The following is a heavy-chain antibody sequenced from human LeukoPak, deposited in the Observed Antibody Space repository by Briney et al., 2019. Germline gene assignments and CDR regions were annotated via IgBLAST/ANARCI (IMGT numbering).Heavy chain of an antibody. V-gene: IGHV4-59*01. CDR1: GGSISSYY. D-gene: IGHD6-19*01. J-gene: IGHJ3*02. Sequence: SETLSLTCTVSGGSISSYYWSWIRQPPGKGLEWIGYIYYSGSINYNPSLTSRVTISVDTSKQPFSLTLSSVTAADTAVYYCAREGTERVAVAGTPDAFDIWGQGTMVTVAS. CDR2: IYYSGSI. CDR3: AREGTERVAVAGTPDAFDI.